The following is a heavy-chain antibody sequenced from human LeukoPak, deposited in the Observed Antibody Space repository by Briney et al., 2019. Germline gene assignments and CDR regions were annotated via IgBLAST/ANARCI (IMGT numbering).Heavy chain of an antibody. CDR2: ISPYNGNT. CDR1: GYTFTSYG. Sequence: ASVKVSCKASGYTFTSYGISWVRQAPGQGLEWMGWISPYNGNTSYAQKVLGRVTMTTDTSTSTAYMELRSLRSDDTAVYYCARGGLVVVVAATPSTTPGLLHWLDPWGQGTLVSVSS. D-gene: IGHD2-15*01. CDR3: ARGGLVVVVAATPSTTPGLLHWLDP. V-gene: IGHV1-18*01. J-gene: IGHJ5*02.